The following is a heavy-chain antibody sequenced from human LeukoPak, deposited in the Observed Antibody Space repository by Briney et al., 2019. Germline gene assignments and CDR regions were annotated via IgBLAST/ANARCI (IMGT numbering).Heavy chain of an antibody. D-gene: IGHD4-11*01. CDR3: ARSRDDYDAFDI. CDR2: MNYSGST. J-gene: IGHJ3*02. Sequence: PSETLSLTCAVYGGSFSGYYWSWIRQPPGKGQEWSGEMNYSGSTIYNPFLKSRVTISVDTSTNQFSLKLSSVTAADTVVYYCARSRDDYDAFDIWGKGTMVTVSS. CDR1: GGSFSGYY. V-gene: IGHV4-34*01.